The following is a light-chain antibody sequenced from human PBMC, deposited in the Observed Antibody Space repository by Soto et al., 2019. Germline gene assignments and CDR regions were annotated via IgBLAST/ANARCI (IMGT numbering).Light chain of an antibody. Sequence: EIVLTQSPGTLSLSPGERATLSRRASQSVGSNYLAWYQQKPGQAPRLLIYGASSRASGIPDRFSGSGSGTDFTLTISRLEPEDFAVYYCQQYGSSPPYTFGQGTKLEIK. V-gene: IGKV3-20*01. CDR1: QSVGSNY. CDR2: GAS. J-gene: IGKJ2*01. CDR3: QQYGSSPPYT.